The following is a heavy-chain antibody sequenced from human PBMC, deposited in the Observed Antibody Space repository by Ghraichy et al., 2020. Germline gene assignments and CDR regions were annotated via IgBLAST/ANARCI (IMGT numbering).Heavy chain of an antibody. V-gene: IGHV1-2*02. CDR2: INPNSGGT. D-gene: IGHD3-22*01. Sequence: ASVKVSCKASGYTFTGYYMHWVRQAPGQGLEWMGWINPNSGGTNYAQKFQGRVTMTRDTSISTAYMELSRLRSDDTAVYYCARDSGYYYDSTHEGDDYWGQGTLVTVSS. J-gene: IGHJ4*02. CDR1: GYTFTGYY. CDR3: ARDSGYYYDSTHEGDDY.